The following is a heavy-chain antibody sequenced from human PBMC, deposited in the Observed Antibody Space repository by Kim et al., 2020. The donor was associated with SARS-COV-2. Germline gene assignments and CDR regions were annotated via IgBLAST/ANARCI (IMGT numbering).Heavy chain of an antibody. CDR3: ARAAASGSYNDYYYYYGMDV. CDR1: GGTFSSYA. D-gene: IGHD3-10*01. J-gene: IGHJ6*02. V-gene: IGHV1-69*13. CDR2: IIPIFGTA. Sequence: SVKVSCKASGGTFSSYAISWVRQAPGQGLEWMGGIIPIFGTANYAQKFQGRVTITADESTSTAYMELSSLRSEDTAVYYCARAAASGSYNDYYYYYGMDVWGQGTTVTVSS.